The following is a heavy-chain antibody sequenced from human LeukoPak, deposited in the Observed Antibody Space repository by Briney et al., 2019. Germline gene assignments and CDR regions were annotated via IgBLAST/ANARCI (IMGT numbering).Heavy chain of an antibody. D-gene: IGHD3-22*01. Sequence: PSETLSLTCTISGGSISGYYWSWIRQPPGKGLEFIGYIYYSGSTNYNPSLKSRVTISVDTSKNQFSLKLSSVTAADTAVYYCARAPPYYYDSSGNLDYFDYWGQGTLVTVSS. CDR2: IYYSGST. V-gene: IGHV4-59*01. CDR1: GGSISGYY. CDR3: ARAPPYYYDSSGNLDYFDY. J-gene: IGHJ4*02.